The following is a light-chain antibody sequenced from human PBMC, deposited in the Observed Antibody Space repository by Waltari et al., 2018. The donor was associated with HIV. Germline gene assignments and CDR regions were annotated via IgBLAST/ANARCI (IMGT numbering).Light chain of an antibody. CDR1: SSNIGRNS. Sequence: SVLTQPPSASGTPGQRVTISCSGSSSNIGRNSVFWYQQVPGTAPTLLLYRNDQRPSGVPDRFSGSTSGTSASLASSGLRPEDEADYYCATWDDSLSGVLFGGGTKLTVL. CDR3: ATWDDSLSGVL. J-gene: IGLJ2*01. CDR2: RND. V-gene: IGLV1-47*01.